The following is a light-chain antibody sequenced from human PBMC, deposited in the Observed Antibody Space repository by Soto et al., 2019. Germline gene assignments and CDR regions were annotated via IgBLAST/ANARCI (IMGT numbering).Light chain of an antibody. J-gene: IGKJ3*01. CDR3: QQRTNWLT. CDR1: QNVSTY. Sequence: EIVLTQSPATLSLSPGERATLSCRASQNVSTYLAWYQQKPGQAPRLLIYDASNRATGIPARFSGSGSGTAFTLTISSLEREDFAVYYGQQRTNWLTFGPGTKVDIK. V-gene: IGKV3-11*01. CDR2: DAS.